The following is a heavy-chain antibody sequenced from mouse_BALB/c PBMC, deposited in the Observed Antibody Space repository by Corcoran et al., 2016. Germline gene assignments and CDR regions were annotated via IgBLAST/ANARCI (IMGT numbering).Heavy chain of an antibody. D-gene: IGHD2-4*01. CDR1: GLNIKDTY. CDR3: ALIYYDYDDWFAY. J-gene: IGHJ3*01. V-gene: IGHV14-3*02. CDR2: IDPANGNT. Sequence: EVQLQQSGAELVKPGASVKLSCTASGLNIKDTYMHWVKQMPEQGLEWIGRIDPANGNTKYDPKFQGKATITADTSSNTAYLQLSSLTSEDTAVYYCALIYYDYDDWFAYWGQGTLVTVSA.